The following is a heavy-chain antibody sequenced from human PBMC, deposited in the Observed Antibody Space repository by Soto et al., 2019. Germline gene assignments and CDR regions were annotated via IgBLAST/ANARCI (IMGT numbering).Heavy chain of an antibody. V-gene: IGHV4-34*01. D-gene: IGHD5-12*01. J-gene: IGHJ6*02. Sequence: SETLSLTCAVYGGSFSGYYWSWLRQPPGKGLEWIGEINHSGSTNYNPSLKSRLTISVDTSKNQFSLKLNSVTAPHTAAYYCERHPASYNGYDLQIPNYYNYGMDVWGQGTTVTVSS. CDR1: GGSFSGYY. CDR2: INHSGST. CDR3: ERHPASYNGYDLQIPNYYNYGMDV.